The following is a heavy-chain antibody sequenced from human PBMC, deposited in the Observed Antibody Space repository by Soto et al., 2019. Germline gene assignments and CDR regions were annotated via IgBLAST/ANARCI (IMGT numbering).Heavy chain of an antibody. D-gene: IGHD6-19*01. CDR2: IYYSGNT. Sequence: PSETLSFPCTVSDVSIRSDYLNWIRKPPGKRLERSEYIYYSGNTNYSPSLKSRVTISVDTSNSPAFLKLSSVTAADTAVYYCARLRVYSSGWYVSWFDPWGQGTLVSVSS. CDR3: ARLRVYSSGWYVSWFDP. CDR1: DVSIRSDY. J-gene: IGHJ5*02. V-gene: IGHV4-59*13.